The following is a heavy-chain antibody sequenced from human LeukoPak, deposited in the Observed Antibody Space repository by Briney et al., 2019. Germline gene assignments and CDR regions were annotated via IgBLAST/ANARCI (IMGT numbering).Heavy chain of an antibody. CDR1: GFTFSSYA. V-gene: IGHV3-30*01. CDR2: ISYDGSNK. Sequence: GGSLRLSCAASGFTFSSYAMHWVRQAPGKGLEWVAVISYDGSNKYYADSVKGRFTISRDNSKNTLYLQMNSLRAEDAAAYYCARSYYYDSSGYYGDHDYWGQGTLVTVSS. CDR3: ARSYYYDSSGYYGDHDY. J-gene: IGHJ4*02. D-gene: IGHD3-22*01.